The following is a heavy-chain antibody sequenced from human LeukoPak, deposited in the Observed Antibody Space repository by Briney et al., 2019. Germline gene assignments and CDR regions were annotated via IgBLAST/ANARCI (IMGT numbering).Heavy chain of an antibody. D-gene: IGHD2-8*02. Sequence: GGSLRLSCAASEFTISNYAMTWVRQAPGKGLEWVSSITENGATTFYVDSVKGRFTISRDNSKSMLYLQMNSLRVEDTAIYYCTGGTYSVGYYFNYWGQGTLVTVSS. CDR1: EFTISNYA. V-gene: IGHV3-23*01. CDR2: ITENGATT. CDR3: TGGTYSVGYYFNY. J-gene: IGHJ4*02.